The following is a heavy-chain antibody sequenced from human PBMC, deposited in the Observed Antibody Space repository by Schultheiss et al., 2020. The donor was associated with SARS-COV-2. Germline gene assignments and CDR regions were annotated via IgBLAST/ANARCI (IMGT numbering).Heavy chain of an antibody. CDR3: AREVYDSSETHYGMDV. CDR1: GGSISSYY. V-gene: IGHV4-59*01. D-gene: IGHD3-22*01. Sequence: SETLSLTCTVSGGSISSYYWSWIRQPPGKGLEWIGYIYYSGSTNYNPSLKSRVTISVDTSKNQFSLKLSSVTAADTAVYYCAREVYDSSETHYGMDVWGQGTTVTVSS. J-gene: IGHJ6*02. CDR2: IYYSGST.